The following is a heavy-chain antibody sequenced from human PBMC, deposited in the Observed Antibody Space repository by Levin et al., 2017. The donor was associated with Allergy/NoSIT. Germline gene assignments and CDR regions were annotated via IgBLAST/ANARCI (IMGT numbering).Heavy chain of an antibody. CDR3: ARGYCTNGVCYWGWFDP. V-gene: IGHV1-8*01. D-gene: IGHD2-8*01. Sequence: GASVKVSCKASGYTFTSYDINWVRQATGQGLEWMGWMNPNSGNTGYAQKFQGRVTMTRNTSISTAYMELSSLRSEDTAVYYCARGYCTNGVCYWGWFDPWGQGTLVTVSS. CDR2: MNPNSGNT. J-gene: IGHJ5*02. CDR1: GYTFTSYD.